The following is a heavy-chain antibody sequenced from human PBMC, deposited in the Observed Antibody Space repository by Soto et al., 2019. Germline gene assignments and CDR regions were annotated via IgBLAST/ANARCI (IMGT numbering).Heavy chain of an antibody. V-gene: IGHV3-33*01. CDR1: GFIFSNYG. CDR3: ARDHSSGWYVDY. Sequence: QVQLVESGGGVVQPGRSLRLSCAASGFIFSNYGMHWVRQAPGKGLEWVAVLYYDGSNQYYAESVKSRFTISGDISRNSLFLPITTPRADDRAVYYGARDHSSGWYVDYRGQGSLLTVSS. D-gene: IGHD6-19*01. J-gene: IGHJ4*02. CDR2: LYYDGSNQ.